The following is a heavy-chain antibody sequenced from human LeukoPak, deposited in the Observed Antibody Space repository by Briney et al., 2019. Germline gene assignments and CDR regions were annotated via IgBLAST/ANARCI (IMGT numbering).Heavy chain of an antibody. D-gene: IGHD6-19*01. CDR3: ARHARRRYSSGP. CDR1: GGSFSGYY. J-gene: IGHJ5*02. Sequence: PSETLSLTCAVYGGSFSGYYWSWIRQPPGKGLEWIGEINHSGSTNYNPSLKSRVTISVDTSKNQFSLKLSSVTAADTAVYYCARHARRRYSSGPWGQGTLVTVSS. V-gene: IGHV4-34*01. CDR2: INHSGST.